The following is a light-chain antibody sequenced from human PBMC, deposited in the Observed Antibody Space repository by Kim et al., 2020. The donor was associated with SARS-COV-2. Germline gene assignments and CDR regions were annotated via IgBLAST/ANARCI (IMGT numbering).Light chain of an antibody. Sequence: DIQMTQSPSTLSASVGDRVTITCRASQNINNWLAWYQQKPGKAPKVLIYKATSLEGGVPSRFSGGGSGTEFTLTISSLQPDDVATYYCQHYNDYYWTFGQGTKVDIK. V-gene: IGKV1-5*03. CDR3: QHYNDYYWT. J-gene: IGKJ1*01. CDR1: QNINNW. CDR2: KAT.